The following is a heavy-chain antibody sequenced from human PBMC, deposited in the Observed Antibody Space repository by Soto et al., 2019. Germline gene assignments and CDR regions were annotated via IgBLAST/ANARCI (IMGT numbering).Heavy chain of an antibody. J-gene: IGHJ6*02. CDR2: ISSSSSYT. CDR3: AKVGGCGYYYYGMDV. D-gene: IGHD3-10*01. V-gene: IGHV3-11*06. CDR1: GFTFSDYY. Sequence: QVQLVESGGGLVKPGGSLRLSCAASGFTFSDYYMSWIRQAPGKGLEWVSYISSSSSYTNYADSLKGRFTISRENAKNSLYLQMNSLRAEDTAVYYCAKVGGCGYYYYGMDVWGHGTTVTVSS.